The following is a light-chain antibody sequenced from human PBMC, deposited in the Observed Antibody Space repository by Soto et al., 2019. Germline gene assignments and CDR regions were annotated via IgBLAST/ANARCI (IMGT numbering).Light chain of an antibody. Sequence: EIVMTQSPVTLSVSPGERATLSCRASQSVSRNLAWYQQKPGQPPRLLIYGASTRATDIPARFSGSGSGTEFTLTISSLQSEDFPVYHCQQYNNWPETFGQGTKLEI. CDR2: GAS. CDR3: QQYNNWPET. J-gene: IGKJ2*01. V-gene: IGKV3-15*01. CDR1: QSVSRN.